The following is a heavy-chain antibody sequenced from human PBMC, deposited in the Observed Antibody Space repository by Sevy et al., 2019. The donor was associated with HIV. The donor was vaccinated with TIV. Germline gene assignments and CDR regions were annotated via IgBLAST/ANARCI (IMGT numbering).Heavy chain of an antibody. D-gene: IGHD5-12*01. Sequence: SETLSLTCTVSGGSISAYYWSWIRQPPGKPLEYIGYIYYTGSTNYNPSLKSRVTISVDTSKNHFSLTLNSVTAADTAVYFCARAPPVRSGDDSLNWFDPWGQGTLVTVSS. V-gene: IGHV4-59*01. CDR3: ARAPPVRSGDDSLNWFDP. CDR2: IYYTGST. CDR1: GGSISAYY. J-gene: IGHJ5*02.